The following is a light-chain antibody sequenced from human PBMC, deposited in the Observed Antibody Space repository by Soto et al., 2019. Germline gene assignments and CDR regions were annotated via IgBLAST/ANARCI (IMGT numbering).Light chain of an antibody. CDR2: GVS. Sequence: EIGLTQSPGTLSLSPGERATLSCRASQSVGSTFLAWYQQKPGQAPRLLIYGVSTRATGIPDRFSGSWSGTDFTLSISRLEPEDFAVYYCGQFVSSPPRTFGQGTKVDI. J-gene: IGKJ1*01. CDR3: GQFVSSPPRT. CDR1: QSVGSTF. V-gene: IGKV3-20*01.